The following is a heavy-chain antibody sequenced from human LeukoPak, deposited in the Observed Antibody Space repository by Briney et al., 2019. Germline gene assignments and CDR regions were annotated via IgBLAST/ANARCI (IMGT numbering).Heavy chain of an antibody. J-gene: IGHJ4*02. Sequence: SETLSLTCTVSGGPISSSSYYWGWIRQPPGKGLEWIGSIYYSGSTYYNPSLKSRVTISVDTSKNQFSLKLSSVTAADTAVYYCARGQVGRAGTFRIWAYFDHWGQGTLVIVSS. CDR2: IYYSGST. D-gene: IGHD6-19*01. V-gene: IGHV4-39*01. CDR1: GGPISSSSYY. CDR3: ARGQVGRAGTFRIWAYFDH.